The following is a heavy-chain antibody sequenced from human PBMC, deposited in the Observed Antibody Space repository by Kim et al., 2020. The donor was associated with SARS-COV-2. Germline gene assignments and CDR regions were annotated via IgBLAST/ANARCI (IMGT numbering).Heavy chain of an antibody. Sequence: SVKVSCKASGGTFSSYAISWVRQAPGQGLEWMGGIIPIFGTANYAQKFQGRVTITADESTSTAYMELSSLRSEDTAVYYCARGSSVYDSSGYYYPYYYYYYGMDVWGQGTTVTVSS. J-gene: IGHJ6*02. CDR2: IIPIFGTA. D-gene: IGHD3-22*01. V-gene: IGHV1-69*13. CDR3: ARGSSVYDSSGYYYPYYYYYYGMDV. CDR1: GGTFSSYA.